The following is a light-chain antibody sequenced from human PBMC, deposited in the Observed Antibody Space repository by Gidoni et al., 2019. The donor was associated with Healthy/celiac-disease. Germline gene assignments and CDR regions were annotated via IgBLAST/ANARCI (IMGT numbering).Light chain of an antibody. V-gene: IGKV1-39*01. CDR1: QSISSY. CDR3: QQSYSTPPT. CDR2: AAS. J-gene: IGKJ4*01. Sequence: DIQITLYPSSLSASVGDRVTITCRASQSISSYLNWYQQKPGKAPKLLIYAASSLQSGVPSRFSGSGSGTDFTLTISSLQPEDFATYYCQQSYSTPPTFGGXTKVEIK.